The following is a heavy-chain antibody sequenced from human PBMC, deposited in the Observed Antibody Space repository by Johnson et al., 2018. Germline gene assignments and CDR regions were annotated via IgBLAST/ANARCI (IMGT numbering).Heavy chain of an antibody. CDR2: IYYSGST. V-gene: IGHV4-59*01. CDR1: GGSISSYY. CDR3: ARDLISYDYYMDV. Sequence: QVQLQESGPGLVKPSETLSLTCTVSGGSISSYYWSWIRQPPGKGLEWIVYIYYSGSTNYNPSLKSRVTISVDTSKNQFSLKLSSVTAADTAVYYCARDLISYDYYMDVWGKGTTVTVSS. J-gene: IGHJ6*03. D-gene: IGHD2-15*01.